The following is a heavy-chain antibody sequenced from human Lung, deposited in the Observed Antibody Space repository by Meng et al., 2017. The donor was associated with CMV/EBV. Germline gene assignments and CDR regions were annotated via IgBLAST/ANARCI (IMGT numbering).Heavy chain of an antibody. CDR2: INPNSGAT. D-gene: IGHD1-26*01. CDR1: EYTFTAFY. CDR3: VRDQWVQSMGGPHY. Sequence: ASXXVSXKTSEYTFTAFYIHWVRQAPGQGLEWVAWINPNSGATNYAPKFQGRVTVTRDTSITTAYLELSGLKSDDTAVYFCVRDQWVQSMGGPHYWGQG. V-gene: IGHV1-2*02. J-gene: IGHJ4*02.